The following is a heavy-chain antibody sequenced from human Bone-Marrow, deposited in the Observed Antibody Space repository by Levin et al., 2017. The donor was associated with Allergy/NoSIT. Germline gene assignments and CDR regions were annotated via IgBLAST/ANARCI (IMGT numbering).Heavy chain of an antibody. J-gene: IGHJ6*02. D-gene: IGHD5-18*01. CDR3: NTVGYSYGYHYYYFYDIDV. V-gene: IGHV3-49*03. Sequence: GGSLRLSCTTSGFTFGDYAMNWFRQAPGKGLEWVGLIRSKPYGETTEYAASVEGRFTISRDDSKSIAYLQMHSLKSEDAAVYHCNTVGYSYGYHYYYFYDIDVWGPGTTVTVSS. CDR2: IRSKPYGETT. CDR1: GFTFGDYA.